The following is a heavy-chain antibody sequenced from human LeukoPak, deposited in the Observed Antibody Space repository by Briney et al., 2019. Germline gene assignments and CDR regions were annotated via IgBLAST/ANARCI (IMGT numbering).Heavy chain of an antibody. V-gene: IGHV3-23*01. CDR2: ISGSGAST. Sequence: QSGGSLRLSCAASGFTFSSYVMSWVRLAPGKGLEWVSGISGSGASTYYADSVKGRFTISRDNSKNTLYVLMNSLRAEDTAVYYCAKTALVTSNSDYWGQGTLVTVSS. CDR1: GFTFSSYV. CDR3: AKTALVTSNSDY. J-gene: IGHJ4*02. D-gene: IGHD4-23*01.